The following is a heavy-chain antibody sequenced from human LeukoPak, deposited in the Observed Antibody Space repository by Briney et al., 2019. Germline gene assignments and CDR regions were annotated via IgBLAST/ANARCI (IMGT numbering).Heavy chain of an antibody. CDR3: ARGTGYSSGWYWRYYFDY. J-gene: IGHJ4*02. Sequence: PSETLSLTCAVYGGSFSGYYWSWLRQPPGKGLEWIGEINHSGSTNYNPSLKSRVTISVDTSKNQFSLKLSSVTAADTAVYYCARGTGYSSGWYWRYYFDYWGQGTLVTVSS. V-gene: IGHV4-34*01. D-gene: IGHD6-19*01. CDR1: GGSFSGYY. CDR2: INHSGST.